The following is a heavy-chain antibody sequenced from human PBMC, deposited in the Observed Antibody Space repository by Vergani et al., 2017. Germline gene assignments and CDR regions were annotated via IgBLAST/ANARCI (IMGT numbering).Heavy chain of an antibody. CDR3: AKRGALYFYDSSGYYNILGKVTDWYFDL. J-gene: IGHJ2*01. Sequence: EVQLLESGGGLVQPGGSLRLSCAASGFTFSSYAMSWVRQAPGKGLEWVSAISGSGGSTYYADSVKGRFTISRDNSKNTLYLQMNSLRAEDTAVYYCAKRGALYFYDSSGYYNILGKVTDWYFDLWSRRTLVTVSS. CDR2: ISGSGGST. V-gene: IGHV3-23*01. D-gene: IGHD3-22*01. CDR1: GFTFSSYA.